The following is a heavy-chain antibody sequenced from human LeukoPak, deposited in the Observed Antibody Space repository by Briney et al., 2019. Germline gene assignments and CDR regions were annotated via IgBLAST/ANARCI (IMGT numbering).Heavy chain of an antibody. D-gene: IGHD3-3*01. V-gene: IGHV3-21*04. CDR1: GFTFSSYS. J-gene: IGHJ6*03. CDR3: ARDGITIFGVVTHYYYMDV. CDR2: ISSSSSYV. Sequence: GGSLRLSCAASGFTFSSYSMNWVRQAPGKGLEWVSSISSSSSYVYYADSVKGRFTISRDNAKNSLYLQMNSLRSEDTAVYYCARDGITIFGVVTHYYYMDVWGKGTTVTVSS.